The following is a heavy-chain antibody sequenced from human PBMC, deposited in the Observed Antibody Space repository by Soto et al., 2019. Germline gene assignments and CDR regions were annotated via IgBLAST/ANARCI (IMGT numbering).Heavy chain of an antibody. V-gene: IGHV4-30-4*01. CDR1: GDSVSSDYYY. CDR2: IYNSGST. J-gene: IGHJ4*02. CDR3: ARGPSADKVDY. Sequence: QLQLQESGPGLVEPSQTLSLTCTVSGDSVSSDYYYWSWIRQPPGRGLEWIGHIYNSGSTYSNTSLRSRATVSVDTSKNQFSLELSSVTAADTAVYYCARGPSADKVDYWGQGTLVTVSP.